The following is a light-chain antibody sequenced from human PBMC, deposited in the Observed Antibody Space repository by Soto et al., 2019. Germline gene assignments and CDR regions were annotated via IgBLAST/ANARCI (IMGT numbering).Light chain of an antibody. CDR3: CSYAGSGTLDLYV. CDR2: EAT. CDR1: SSDVGSYNF. J-gene: IGLJ1*01. Sequence: QSALAQPASVSGSHGQSITISCTGTSSDVGSYNFVSWYQQYPGKAPQLIIYEATKRPSGISNRFSGSKSGNTASLTISGLQAEDEADYYCCSYAGSGTLDLYVFRSGTKLTVL. V-gene: IGLV2-23*02.